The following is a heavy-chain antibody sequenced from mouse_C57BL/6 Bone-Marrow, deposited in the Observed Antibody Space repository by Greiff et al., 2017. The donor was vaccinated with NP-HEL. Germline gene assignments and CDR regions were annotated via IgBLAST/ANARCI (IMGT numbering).Heavy chain of an antibody. V-gene: IGHV1-50*01. J-gene: IGHJ3*01. CDR3: AREKD. CDR2: IDPSDSYT. Sequence: QVQLKQSGAELVKPGASVKLSCKASGYTFTSYWMQWVKQRPGQGLEWIGEIDPSDSYTNYNQKFKGKATLTVDTSSSTAYMQLSSLTSEDSAVYYCAREKDWGQGTLVTVSA. CDR1: GYTFTSYW.